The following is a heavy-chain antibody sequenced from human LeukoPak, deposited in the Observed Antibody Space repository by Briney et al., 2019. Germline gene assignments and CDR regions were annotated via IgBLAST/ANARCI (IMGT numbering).Heavy chain of an antibody. CDR3: AANSADYNTLGSSYKV. D-gene: IGHD3-10*01. CDR1: SASISSSPYF. Sequence: SETPSLTCTVSSASISSSPYFWGWIRQSPGKGLEWIGSISYSGTTYYNPSLKSRVTISVDTSKNQFSLKLTSVTAADTAVYYCAANSADYNTLGSSYKVWGQGTLVTVSS. CDR2: ISYSGTT. V-gene: IGHV4-39*05. J-gene: IGHJ4*02.